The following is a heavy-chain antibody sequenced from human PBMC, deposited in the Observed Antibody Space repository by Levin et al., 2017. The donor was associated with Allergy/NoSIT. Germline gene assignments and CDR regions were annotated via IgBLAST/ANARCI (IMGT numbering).Heavy chain of an antibody. Sequence: GGSLRLSCAASGLTFSSYWMSWVRQAPGKGLEWVAIIKKDGSEKYYLDSVKGRFTISRDNVKKSLYLQMNSLRAEDTAVYYCATQWFGDVYGMDVWGQGTTVAVS. V-gene: IGHV3-7*01. CDR2: IKKDGSEK. CDR1: GLTFSSYW. D-gene: IGHD3-10*01. CDR3: ATQWFGDVYGMDV. J-gene: IGHJ6*02.